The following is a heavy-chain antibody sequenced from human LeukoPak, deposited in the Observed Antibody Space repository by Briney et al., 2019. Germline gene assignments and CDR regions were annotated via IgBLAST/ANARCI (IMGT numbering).Heavy chain of an antibody. CDR2: IWYDGSNK. Sequence: GGSLRLSCAASGFTFSGYGMHWVRQAPGKGLECVAVIWYDGSNKYYPDSVKGRFTISRDKSKNTLYLQMNSLRADDTAVYYCATESSGSYYGYFDSWGQGTLVTVSS. D-gene: IGHD1-26*01. CDR3: ATESSGSYYGYFDS. J-gene: IGHJ4*03. CDR1: GFTFSGYG. V-gene: IGHV3-33*01.